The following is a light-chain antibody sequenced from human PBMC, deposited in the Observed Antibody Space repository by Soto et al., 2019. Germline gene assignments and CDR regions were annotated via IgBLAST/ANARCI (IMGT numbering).Light chain of an antibody. CDR2: DTT. Sequence: QSVLTQPPSVTGAPGQRVTISCTGSHSDIGAGYGVHWYQQFPHSAPKLLIYDTTNRPSGVPDRFSGSRSGTSASLAITGLQAEDEADYYCQSFDSSRIVLLFGGGTKVTVL. CDR1: HSDIGAGYG. J-gene: IGLJ2*01. CDR3: QSFDSSRIVLL. V-gene: IGLV1-40*01.